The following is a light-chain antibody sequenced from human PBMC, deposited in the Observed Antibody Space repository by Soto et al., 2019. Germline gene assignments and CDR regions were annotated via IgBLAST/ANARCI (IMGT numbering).Light chain of an antibody. CDR1: NIGSKN. Sequence: SYELTQPLSVSVALGQTARITCGGNNIGSKNVHWYQQKPGQAPVLVIYRDSNRPSGIPERFSGSNSGNTATLTISRAQAGDEADYYCQVWDSSIHVFGTGTKLTVL. V-gene: IGLV3-9*01. J-gene: IGLJ1*01. CDR3: QVWDSSIHV. CDR2: RDS.